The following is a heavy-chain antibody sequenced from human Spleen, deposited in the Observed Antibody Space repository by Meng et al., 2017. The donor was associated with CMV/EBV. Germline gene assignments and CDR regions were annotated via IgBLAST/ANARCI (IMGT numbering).Heavy chain of an antibody. CDR2: IKHDGSEK. CDR1: GFTFSSYW. CDR3: ARDRPYYYYYGMDV. J-gene: IGHJ6*02. Sequence: GGSLRLSCAASGFTFSSYWMSWVRQAPGKGLEWVANIKHDGSEKYYVDSVKGRFTISRDNAKNSLYLQMNSLRAEDTAVYYCARDRPYYYYYGMDVWGQGTTVTVSS. V-gene: IGHV3-7*01.